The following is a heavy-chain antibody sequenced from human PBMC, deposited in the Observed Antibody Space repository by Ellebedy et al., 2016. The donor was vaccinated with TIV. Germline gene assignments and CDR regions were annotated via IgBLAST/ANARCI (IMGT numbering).Heavy chain of an antibody. Sequence: GESLKISCEASGFTFSAFAMGWVRQTPGKGLEWVSGMHGSGRGISYSESVKGRFIISRDHSKNIMYLQMNRLRAEDSAIYFSGSDAVTGNSRWDWLDPWGQGTLVTVSS. D-gene: IGHD6-13*01. CDR1: GFTFSAFA. CDR2: MHGSGRGI. V-gene: IGHV3-23*01. J-gene: IGHJ5*02. CDR3: GSDAVTGNSRWDWLDP.